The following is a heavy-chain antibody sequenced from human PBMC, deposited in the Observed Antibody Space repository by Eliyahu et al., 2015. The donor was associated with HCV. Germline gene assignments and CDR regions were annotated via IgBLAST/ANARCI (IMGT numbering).Heavy chain of an antibody. CDR1: GGSISSSSYY. V-gene: IGHV4-39*01. J-gene: IGHJ4*02. D-gene: IGHD6-6*01. Sequence: QLQLQESGPGLVKPSETLSLTCTVSGGSISSSSYYWGWIRQPPGKGLEWIGSIYYSGSTYYNPSLKSRVTISVDTSKNQFSLKLSSVTAADTAVYYCARRDSIAALIDYWGQGTLVTVSS. CDR2: IYYSGST. CDR3: ARRDSIAALIDY.